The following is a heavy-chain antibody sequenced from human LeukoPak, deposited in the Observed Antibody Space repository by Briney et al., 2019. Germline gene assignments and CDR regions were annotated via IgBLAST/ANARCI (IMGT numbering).Heavy chain of an antibody. V-gene: IGHV1-69*04. J-gene: IGHJ6*02. CDR3: ARDSSIAAAGYYYYGMDV. Sequence: SVKVSCKASGYTFTSYDINWVRQATGQGLEWMGRIIPILGIANYAQKFQGRVTITADKSTSTAYMELSSLRSEDTAVYYCARDSSIAAAGYYYYGMDVWGQGPTVTVSS. CDR1: GYTFTSYD. D-gene: IGHD6-13*01. CDR2: IIPILGIA.